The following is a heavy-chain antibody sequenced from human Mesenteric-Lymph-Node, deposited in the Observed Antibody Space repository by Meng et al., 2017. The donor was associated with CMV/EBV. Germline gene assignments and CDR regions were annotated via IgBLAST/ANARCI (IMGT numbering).Heavy chain of an antibody. V-gene: IGHV3-11*01. CDR1: GFIFSDYY. CDR3: SRGPMVKGVFDI. Sequence: GGSLRLSCAASGFIFSDYYMSWIRQAPGKGLEWVSYIGSSGTPISYADSMRGRFTISRDNARNSPFLRMNSLRAEDTAVYYCSRGPMVKGVFDIWGQGTMVTVSS. J-gene: IGHJ3*02. D-gene: IGHD5-18*01. CDR2: IGSSGTPI.